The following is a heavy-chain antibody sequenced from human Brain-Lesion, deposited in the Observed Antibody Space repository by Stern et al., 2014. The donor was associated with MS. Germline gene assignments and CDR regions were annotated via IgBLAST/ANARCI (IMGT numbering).Heavy chain of an antibody. CDR1: GFTVSNYY. J-gene: IGHJ4*02. CDR2: IYTRGKT. V-gene: IGHV3-66*01. CDR3: ARDRVTTVTTYYFDS. Sequence: VQLLESGGGLVQPGGSLRLSGAASGFTVSNYYMSWVRQAPGKGLEWVSIIYTRGKTYYAESARGGFVISRDKSKSTLYLQMDSLRPEDTAVYYCARDRVTTVTTYYFDSWGQGTRVTVSS. D-gene: IGHD4-17*01.